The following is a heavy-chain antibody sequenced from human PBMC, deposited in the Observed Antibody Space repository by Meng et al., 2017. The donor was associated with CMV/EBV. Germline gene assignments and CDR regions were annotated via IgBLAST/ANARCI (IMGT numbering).Heavy chain of an antibody. D-gene: IGHD4-17*01. CDR2: IYYSGST. CDR1: GGSISSSSYY. CDR3: ARDYGDLRQDY. J-gene: IGHJ4*02. Sequence: LPRQESGPGLVKPSETLSLTCTVSGGSISSSSYYWGWIRQPPGKGLEWIGSIYYSGSTYYNPSLKSRVTISVDTSKNQFSLKLSSVTAADTAVYYCARDYGDLRQDYWGQGTLVTVSS. V-gene: IGHV4-39*07.